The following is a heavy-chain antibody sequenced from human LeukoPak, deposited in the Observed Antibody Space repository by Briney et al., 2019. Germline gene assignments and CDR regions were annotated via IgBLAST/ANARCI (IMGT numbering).Heavy chain of an antibody. J-gene: IGHJ4*02. D-gene: IGHD3-22*01. CDR3: ARTYYYDSSGYYLDY. CDR1: GYTFSGYA. CDR2: IIPIFDTG. Sequence: ASVKVSCKASGYTFSGYAISWVRQAPGQGLEWMGGIIPIFDTGNYAQKFQGRLTITADESTSTAYMELSSLRSEDTAVYYCARTYYYDSSGYYLDYWGQGTLVTVSS. V-gene: IGHV1-69*13.